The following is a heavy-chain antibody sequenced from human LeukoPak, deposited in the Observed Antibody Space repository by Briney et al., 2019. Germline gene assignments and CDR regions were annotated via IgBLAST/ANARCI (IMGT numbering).Heavy chain of an antibody. CDR2: IYNSGTT. J-gene: IGHJ5*02. D-gene: IGHD3-22*01. Sequence: SETLSLTCTVSGGSISSGDYYWTWIRQHPAKGLEWIGYIYNSGTTLYSRSLESRVTISADTSKNQFSLSLSTVTTADTAVYYCTRDRRAEDYYDRSGYSPEGFGPWGQGTPVTVSS. CDR3: TRDRRAEDYYDRSGYSPEGFGP. CDR1: GGSISSGDYY. V-gene: IGHV4-31*03.